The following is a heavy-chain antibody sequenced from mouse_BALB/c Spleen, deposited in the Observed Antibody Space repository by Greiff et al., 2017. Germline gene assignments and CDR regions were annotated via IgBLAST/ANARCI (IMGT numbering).Heavy chain of an antibody. Sequence: ESGPGLVKPSQSLSLTCSVTGYSITSGYYWNWIRQFPGNKLEWMGYISYDGSNNYNPSLKNRISITRDTSKNQFFLKLNSVTTEDTATYYCAREDYGSSSHWYFDVWGAGTTVTVSS. CDR3: AREDYGSSSHWYFDV. J-gene: IGHJ1*01. V-gene: IGHV3-6*02. D-gene: IGHD1-1*01. CDR2: ISYDGSN. CDR1: GYSITSGYY.